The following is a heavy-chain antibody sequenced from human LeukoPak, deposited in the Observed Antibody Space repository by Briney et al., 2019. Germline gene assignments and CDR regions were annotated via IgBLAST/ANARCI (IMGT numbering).Heavy chain of an antibody. D-gene: IGHD5-18*01. CDR3: ARTGYTAMAPVSDDY. CDR2: IIPIFGTA. CDR1: GCTFSSYA. Sequence: GASVKVSCKASGCTFSSYAISWVRQAPGQGLEWMGRIIPIFGTANYAQKFQGRVTITTDESTSTAYMELSSLRSEDTAVYYCARTGYTAMAPVSDDYWGQGTLVTVSS. J-gene: IGHJ4*02. V-gene: IGHV1-69*05.